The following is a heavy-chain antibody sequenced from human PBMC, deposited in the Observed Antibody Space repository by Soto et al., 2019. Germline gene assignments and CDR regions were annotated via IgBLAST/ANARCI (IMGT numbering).Heavy chain of an antibody. CDR1: GFTISSSA. J-gene: IGHJ5*02. CDR3: AKITRS. CDR2: ISGDGKAT. V-gene: IGHV3-23*01. Sequence: EVQVLESGGGLVQPGGSLRLSCAPSGFTISSSAMTWVRQAPGKGLEWISSISGDGKATYYADSVKGRFTISRDSSKTTLYLQMNGLRVEDTATYFCAKITRSWGRGTLVTVAS. D-gene: IGHD3-3*01.